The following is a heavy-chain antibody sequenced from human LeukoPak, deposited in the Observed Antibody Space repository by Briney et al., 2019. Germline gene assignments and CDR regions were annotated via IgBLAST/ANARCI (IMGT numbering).Heavy chain of an antibody. CDR1: GGSVSSGSYY. Sequence: KSSETLSLTCTVSGGSVSSGSYYWSWIRQPPGQGLEWIGYIYYSGSTNYNPSLKSRVTISVDTSKNQFPLKLSSVTAADTAVYYCATDSSSWSYFDYWGQGTLVTVSS. J-gene: IGHJ4*02. CDR2: IYYSGST. D-gene: IGHD6-13*01. CDR3: ATDSSSWSYFDY. V-gene: IGHV4-61*01.